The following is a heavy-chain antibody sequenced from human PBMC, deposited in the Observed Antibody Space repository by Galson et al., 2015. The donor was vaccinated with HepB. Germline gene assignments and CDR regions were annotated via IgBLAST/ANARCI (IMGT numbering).Heavy chain of an antibody. CDR2: ISSSSSTI. D-gene: IGHD4-11*01. Sequence: SLRLSCAASGFTFSSYSMNWVRQAPGKGLEWVSYISSSSSTIYYADSVKGRFTISRDNAKNSLYLQMNSLRAEDTAVYYCASSSNRYYYYMDVWGKGTTVTVSS. V-gene: IGHV3-48*01. CDR3: ASSSNRYYYYMDV. CDR1: GFTFSSYS. J-gene: IGHJ6*03.